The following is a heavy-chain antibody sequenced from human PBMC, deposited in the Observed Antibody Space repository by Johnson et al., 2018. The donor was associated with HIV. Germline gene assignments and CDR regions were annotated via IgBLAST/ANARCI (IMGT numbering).Heavy chain of an antibody. V-gene: IGHV3-9*01. J-gene: IGHJ3*01. CDR1: GFTFSNYA. CDR2: ISWNRANI. CDR3: AKDDRISS. D-gene: IGHD1-14*01. Sequence: VQLVESGGGVVQPGRSLRLSCAASGFTFSNYAMHWVRQAPGKGLEWVSGISWNRANIGHADSVKGRFTISRDNAKSSLYLQMNSLRPEDTALYYCAKDDRISSWGQGTMVIVSS.